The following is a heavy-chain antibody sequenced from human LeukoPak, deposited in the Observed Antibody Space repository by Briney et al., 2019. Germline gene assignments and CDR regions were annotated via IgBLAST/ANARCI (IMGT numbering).Heavy chain of an antibody. CDR2: IVPIFGTA. J-gene: IGHJ1*01. CDR1: GGTFSSNA. V-gene: IGHV1-69*13. Sequence: ALVKVSCKASGGTFSSNAISWVRQAPGQGLEWMGGIVPIFGTAKYAQKFQGRVTITADESTSTVYMELSRLRSEDTAVYYCARDSSEFRSLIPHWGQGTLVTVSS. D-gene: IGHD2-21*01. CDR3: ARDSSEFRSLIPH.